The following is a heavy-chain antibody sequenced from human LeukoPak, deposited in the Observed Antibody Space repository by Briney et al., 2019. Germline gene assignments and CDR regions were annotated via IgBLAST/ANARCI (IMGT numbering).Heavy chain of an antibody. CDR2: IYYSGIT. CDR1: GGSISGSNYS. D-gene: IGHD5-24*01. V-gene: IGHV4-39*07. Sequence: SETLSLTCTVSGGSISGSNYSWDWIRQPPGKTLEWIGSIYYSGITYYNPSLQSRVTISVDTSKNQFSLKLSSVTAADRALYYCARASEMATTSYFDYWGQGTLVTVSS. CDR3: ARASEMATTSYFDY. J-gene: IGHJ4*02.